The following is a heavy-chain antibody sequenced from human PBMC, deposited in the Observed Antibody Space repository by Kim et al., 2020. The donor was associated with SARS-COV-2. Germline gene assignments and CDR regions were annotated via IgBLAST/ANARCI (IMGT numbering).Heavy chain of an antibody. Sequence: SETLSLTCAVSGGSISSGGYSWSWIRQPPGKGLEWIGYIYHSGSTYYNPSLKSRVTISVDRSKNQFSLKLSSVTAADTAVYYCARARRGYSYYFDYWGQG. CDR1: GGSISSGGYS. CDR3: ARARRGYSYYFDY. CDR2: IYHSGST. V-gene: IGHV4-30-2*01. J-gene: IGHJ4*02. D-gene: IGHD6-13*01.